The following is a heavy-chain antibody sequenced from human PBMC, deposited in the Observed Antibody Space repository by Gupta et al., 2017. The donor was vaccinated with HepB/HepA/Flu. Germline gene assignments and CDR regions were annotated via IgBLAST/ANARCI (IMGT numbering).Heavy chain of an antibody. CDR3: AKGASAVYFYYYMDV. CDR2: ISGSGAGT. V-gene: IGHV3-23*01. D-gene: IGHD3-3*01. Sequence: VQLLESGGDLVQPVGSLRLSCAASGFTFSSYAMSWVRQAPGKGLEWVSVISGSGAGTYYTDSVKGRFTISRDNAKNTLYLQMNSLRAEDTAVYYCAKGASAVYFYYYMDVWGKGDTVTVSS. J-gene: IGHJ6*03. CDR1: GFTFSSYA.